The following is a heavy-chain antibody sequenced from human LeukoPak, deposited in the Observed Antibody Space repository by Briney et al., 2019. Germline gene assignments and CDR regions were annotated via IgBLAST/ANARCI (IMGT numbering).Heavy chain of an antibody. CDR3: ARDGSDIVATEDAFDI. J-gene: IGHJ3*02. CDR2: IYHSGST. CDR1: GGSISSSNW. V-gene: IGHV4-4*02. Sequence: SETLSLTCAVSGGSISSSNWWSWVRQPPGKGLEWIGEIYHSGSTNYNPCLKSRVTISVDKSKNQFSLKLSSVTAADTAVYYCARDGSDIVATEDAFDIWGQGTMVTVSS. D-gene: IGHD5-12*01.